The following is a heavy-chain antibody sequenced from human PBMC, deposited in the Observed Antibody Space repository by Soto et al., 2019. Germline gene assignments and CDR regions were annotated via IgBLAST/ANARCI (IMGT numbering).Heavy chain of an antibody. CDR2: ISAHTGSS. CDR3: ARTFLYQGSDSGGYSFDAFDF. V-gene: IGHV1-18*01. D-gene: IGHD3-22*01. CDR1: GYTFTSSG. Sequence: GASVKVSCKASGYTFTSSGMSWVRQAPGQGLEWMGWISAHTGSSEYAQRFQGRVTMTTDRSTSTAYMELRSLSSDDTAVYYCARTFLYQGSDSGGYSFDAFDFSGPGTLVTVSS. J-gene: IGHJ3*01.